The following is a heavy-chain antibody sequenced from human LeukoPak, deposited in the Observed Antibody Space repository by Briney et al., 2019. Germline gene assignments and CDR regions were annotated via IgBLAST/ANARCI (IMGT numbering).Heavy chain of an antibody. CDR3: ARLGDAFDI. Sequence: SETLPLTCTVSGGSISSYSWNWIRQPPGKGLEWIGYIYYSGSTNYNPSLRSRVTISVDTSESQFSLKLSSVTDADTAVYYCARLGDAFDIWGQGTMVTVSS. J-gene: IGHJ3*02. CDR2: IYYSGST. D-gene: IGHD3-3*01. V-gene: IGHV4-59*01. CDR1: GGSISSYS.